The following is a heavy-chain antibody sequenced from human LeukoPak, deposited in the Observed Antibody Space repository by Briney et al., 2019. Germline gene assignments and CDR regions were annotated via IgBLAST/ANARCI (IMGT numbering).Heavy chain of an antibody. CDR1: GGSISGYY. D-gene: IGHD3-9*01. CDR2: FFYSGNT. V-gene: IGHV4-59*01. CDR3: ARGRYHFDY. Sequence: SETLSLTCTVSGGSISGYYRSWIRQPPGKGLEWIAYFFYSGNTNYNPSLKSRVTISVDTSKNQFSLRLSSVTAADTAVYYCARGRYHFDYWGQGTLVTVSS. J-gene: IGHJ4*02.